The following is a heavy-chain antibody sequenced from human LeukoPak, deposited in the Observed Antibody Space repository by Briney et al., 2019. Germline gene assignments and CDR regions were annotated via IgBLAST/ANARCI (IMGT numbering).Heavy chain of an antibody. CDR3: ARSPVLDAFDI. Sequence: KPSETLSLTCTVSGYSISSGYYWGWIRQPPGKGLEWIGSFYHSVSTYYNPSLKSRVTISVDTSKNQFSLKLSSVTAADTAVYYCARSPVLDAFDIWGHGTMVTVSS. J-gene: IGHJ3*02. CDR1: GYSISSGYY. V-gene: IGHV4-38-2*02. CDR2: FYHSVST.